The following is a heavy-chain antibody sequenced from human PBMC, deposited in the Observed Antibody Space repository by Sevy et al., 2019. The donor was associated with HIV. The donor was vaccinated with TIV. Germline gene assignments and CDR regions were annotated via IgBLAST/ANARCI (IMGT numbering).Heavy chain of an antibody. V-gene: IGHV4-4*07. J-gene: IGHJ6*02. D-gene: IGHD2-15*01. CDR2: IYTSGST. CDR1: GASISSYY. Sequence: SETLSLTCTVSGASISSYYLSWIRQPAGKGLEWIGRIYTSGSTNYNPSLQSRVTMSVDTSKDQFYRKLSSVTAADTAVYYCASGPGDYCSGGSCYSEYGMDVWGQGTTVTVSS. CDR3: ASGPGDYCSGGSCYSEYGMDV.